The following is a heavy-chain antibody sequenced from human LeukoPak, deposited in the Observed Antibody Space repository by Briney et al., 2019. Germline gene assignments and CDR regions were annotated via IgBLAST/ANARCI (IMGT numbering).Heavy chain of an antibody. CDR1: GGSISSSNW. Sequence: SETLSLTCAVSGGSISSSNWWSWVRQPPGKGLEWIGEIYHSGSTNYNPSLKSRVTISVDKSKNQFSLKLSSVTAADTAVYYCASQPLGSGYYYGDYWGQGTLVTVSS. D-gene: IGHD3-22*01. V-gene: IGHV4-4*02. CDR2: IYHSGST. J-gene: IGHJ4*02. CDR3: ASQPLGSGYYYGDY.